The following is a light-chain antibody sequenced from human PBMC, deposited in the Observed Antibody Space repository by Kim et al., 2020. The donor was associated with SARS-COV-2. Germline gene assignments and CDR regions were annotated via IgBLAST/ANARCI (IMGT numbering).Light chain of an antibody. CDR2: AAS. Sequence: VGEQVTITWRASKGIRNSLDWFQQKPGRAPKSLIYAASSLQSGVPSRFSGSGSGTDFTLTISSLQPEDIATYYCQQYNSYPRTFGQGTKVDIK. J-gene: IGKJ1*01. CDR1: KGIRNS. V-gene: IGKV1-16*01. CDR3: QQYNSYPRT.